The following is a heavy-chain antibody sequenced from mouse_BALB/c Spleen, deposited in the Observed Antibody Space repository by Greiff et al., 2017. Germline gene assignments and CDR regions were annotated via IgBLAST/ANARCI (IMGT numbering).Heavy chain of an antibody. V-gene: IGHV1-47*01. CDR3: ARGTFYYDYDGPYYFDY. D-gene: IGHD2-4*01. J-gene: IGHJ2*01. CDR1: GYTFTTYP. CDR2: FHPYNDDT. Sequence: VKLMESGAELVKPGASVKMSCKAFGYTFTTYPIEWMKQNHGKSLEWIGNFHPYNDDTKYNEKFKGKAKLTVEKSSSTVYLELSRLTSDDSAVYYCARGTFYYDYDGPYYFDYWGQGTTLTVSS.